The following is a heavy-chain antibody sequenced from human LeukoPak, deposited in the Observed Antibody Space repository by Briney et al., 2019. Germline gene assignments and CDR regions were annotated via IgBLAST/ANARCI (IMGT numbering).Heavy chain of an antibody. D-gene: IGHD3-10*01. CDR3: ARFRSSWFDP. CDR2: INHSGST. Sequence: SETLSLTCAVYGGSFSGYYWSWIRQPPGKGLEWIGEINHSGSTNYNPSLKSRVTISVDTSKNRFSLKLSSVTAADTAVYYCARFRSSWFDPWGQGTLVTVSS. J-gene: IGHJ5*02. CDR1: GGSFSGYY. V-gene: IGHV4-34*01.